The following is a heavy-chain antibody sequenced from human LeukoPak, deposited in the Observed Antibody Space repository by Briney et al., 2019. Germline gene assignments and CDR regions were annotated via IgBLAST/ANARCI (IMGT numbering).Heavy chain of an antibody. Sequence: GGSLRLSCAASGFTFSSYWMSWVRQAPGKGLEWVANIKQDGSEKYYVDSVKGRFTISRDNAKNSLYLQMNSLRAEDTAVYYCAKDGPPHTMVRGVIRYYFDYWGQGTLVTVSS. CDR1: GFTFSSYW. D-gene: IGHD3-10*01. CDR3: AKDGPPHTMVRGVIRYYFDY. CDR2: IKQDGSEK. V-gene: IGHV3-7*01. J-gene: IGHJ4*02.